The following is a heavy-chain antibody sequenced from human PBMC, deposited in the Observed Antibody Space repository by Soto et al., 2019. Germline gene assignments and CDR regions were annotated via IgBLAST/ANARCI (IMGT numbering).Heavy chain of an antibody. Sequence: LRLSCAASGFTFSTFSMNWVRQAPGKGLEWVSYISGTYAIYYADSVQGRFTISRDNAKNSVYLQMNSLRDEDTAIYYCARDLNWGIDYWGQGALVTVSS. D-gene: IGHD7-27*01. V-gene: IGHV3-48*02. CDR2: ISGTYAI. J-gene: IGHJ4*02. CDR1: GFTFSTFS. CDR3: ARDLNWGIDY.